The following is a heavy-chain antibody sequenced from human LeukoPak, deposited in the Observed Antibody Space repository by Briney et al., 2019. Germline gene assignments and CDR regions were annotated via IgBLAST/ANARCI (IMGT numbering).Heavy chain of an antibody. CDR2: IYYSGST. V-gene: IGHV4-59*08. CDR1: GGSLSPYY. D-gene: IGHD6-13*01. CDR3: ARHGGYSSSPGY. Sequence: SQTLSLTCTISGGSLSPYYWNWIRQPAGKGLEWIGYIYYSGSTSYNPSLKSRVTISIDTSKNQFSLKLSSVTAVDTAVYYCARHGGYSSSPGYWGQGTLVTVSS. J-gene: IGHJ4*02.